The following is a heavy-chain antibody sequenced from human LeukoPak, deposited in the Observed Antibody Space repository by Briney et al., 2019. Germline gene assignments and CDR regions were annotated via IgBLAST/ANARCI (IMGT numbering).Heavy chain of an antibody. CDR1: GFTFSSYA. V-gene: IGHV3-23*01. CDR2: ISGSGGST. CDR3: AKGSDYYESSGYFY. J-gene: IGHJ4*02. D-gene: IGHD3-22*01. Sequence: GGSLRLSCAASGFTFSSYAMSWVRQAPGKGLEWVSAISGSGGSTYYADSVKGRFTISRDNSKNTLYLQMNSLRAEDTAVYYCAKGSDYYESSGYFYWGQGTLVTVSS.